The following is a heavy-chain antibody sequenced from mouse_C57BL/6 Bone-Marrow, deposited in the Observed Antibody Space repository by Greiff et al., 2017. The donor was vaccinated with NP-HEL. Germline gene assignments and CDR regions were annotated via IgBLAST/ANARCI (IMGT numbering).Heavy chain of an antibody. CDR1: GFTFSNYW. D-gene: IGHD2-3*01. J-gene: IGHJ3*01. CDR2: IRLKSDNYAT. CDR3: TRDDGYLAWFAY. V-gene: IGHV6-3*01. Sequence: EVKLEESGGGLVQPGGSMKLSCVASGFTFSNYWMNWVRQSPEKGLEWVAQIRLKSDNYATHYAESVKGRFTISRDDSKSSVYLQMNNLRAEDTGIYYCTRDDGYLAWFAYWGQGTLVTVSA.